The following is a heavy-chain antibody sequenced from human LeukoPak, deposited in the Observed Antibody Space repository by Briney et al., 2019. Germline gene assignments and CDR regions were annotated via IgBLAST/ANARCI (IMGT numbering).Heavy chain of an antibody. CDR1: GSNLNI. CDR3: ARGRGWPGGWFDP. D-gene: IGHD6-19*01. V-gene: IGHV3-7*01. Sequence: PGGSLTLSWSASGSNLNIMSCVSQPPPRGLEWVVKIKNDGNEKDSVDPGKGRFTISRDNAKNEVFLKMTSLRGEDRAVYYCARGRGWPGGWFDPWGQGTRVTVSS. J-gene: IGHJ5*02. CDR2: IKNDGNEK.